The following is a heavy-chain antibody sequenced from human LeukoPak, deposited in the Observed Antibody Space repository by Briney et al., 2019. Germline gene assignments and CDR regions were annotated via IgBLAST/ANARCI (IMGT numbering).Heavy chain of an antibody. CDR3: ARDSDQFGTFGY. Sequence: GGSLRLSCAASGFTFSSYVMNWVRQAPGTGLEWVSGITANGGNTFYADSVKGRFTMSRDNAKNTLYLQMNSLRAEDTAVYYCARDSDQFGTFGYWGQGTLVTVSS. CDR1: GFTFSSYV. J-gene: IGHJ4*02. CDR2: ITANGGNT. D-gene: IGHD3-16*01. V-gene: IGHV3-23*01.